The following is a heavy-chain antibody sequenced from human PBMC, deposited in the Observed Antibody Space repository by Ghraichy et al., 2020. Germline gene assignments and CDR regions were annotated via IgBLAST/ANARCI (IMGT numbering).Heavy chain of an antibody. D-gene: IGHD3-16*01. V-gene: IGHV4-39*01. CDR1: GGSISDINFY. CDR2: MHHSGTS. J-gene: IGHJ4*02. Sequence: SETLSLTCTVSGGSISDINFYWGWIRQSPGKGLEWIGSMHHSGTSYETTSLKSRVSLSIDSFNSQFSLKLTSVTAADTAVYYCARHRFFNGGEIDSWGQGILVAVSS. CDR3: ARHRFFNGGEIDS.